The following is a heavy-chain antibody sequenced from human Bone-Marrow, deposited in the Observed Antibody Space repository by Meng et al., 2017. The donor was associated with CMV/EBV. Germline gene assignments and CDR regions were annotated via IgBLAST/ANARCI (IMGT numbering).Heavy chain of an antibody. J-gene: IGHJ4*02. CDR3: ARRGDYSLDY. CDR2: ISSSSSYI. D-gene: IGHD3-10*01. Sequence: GESLKISCAASGFTFSSYSMNWVRQAPGKGLEWVSSISSSSSYIYYADSVKGRFTISRDNAKNSLYLQMNSLRAEDTALYYCARRGDYSLDYWGQGTLVTVSS. V-gene: IGHV3-21*04. CDR1: GFTFSSYS.